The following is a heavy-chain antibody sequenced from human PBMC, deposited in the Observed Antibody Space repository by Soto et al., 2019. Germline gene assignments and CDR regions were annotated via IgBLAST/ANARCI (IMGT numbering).Heavy chain of an antibody. D-gene: IGHD3-3*02. CDR1: GYSFTSYW. CDR3: GREWALLEWVPLHWFGA. CDR2: IYPGDSDT. V-gene: IGHV5-51*01. Sequence: GESLKISCKGSGYSFTSYWIGWVRQMPGRGLEWMGIIYPGDSDTRYSPSFQGQVTISADKSISTAYLQWSSLKASDTAVYYWGREWALLEWVPLHWFGAGGEETLF. J-gene: IGHJ5*02.